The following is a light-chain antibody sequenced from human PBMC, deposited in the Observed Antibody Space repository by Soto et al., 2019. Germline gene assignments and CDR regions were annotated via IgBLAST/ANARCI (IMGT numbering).Light chain of an antibody. CDR3: MQALQTLPIT. CDR2: LGS. Sequence: DIVMTQSPLSLPVTPGEPASISCRSSQSLLHSNGYNYLDWYLQKPGQSPQLLIYLGSNRASGVPDRFSGSGSGTDFTLKISRVEAEDVGLYYCMQALQTLPITFGQGTRLEIK. J-gene: IGKJ5*01. CDR1: QSLLHSNGYNY. V-gene: IGKV2-28*01.